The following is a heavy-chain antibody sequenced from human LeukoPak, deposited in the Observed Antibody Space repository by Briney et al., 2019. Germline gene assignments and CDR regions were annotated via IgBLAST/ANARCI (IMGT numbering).Heavy chain of an antibody. CDR1: GFTFSTYS. V-gene: IGHV3-21*01. J-gene: IGHJ5*02. CDR2: ISGSSIYI. Sequence: GGSLRLSCAASGFTFSTYSMNWVRQAPGKGLEWVSSISGSSIYIYYADSVKGRFTISRDNAKNSLYLQMNSLRADDTAVYYCARAGGIRRGNWFDPWGQGTLVTVSP. D-gene: IGHD3-10*01. CDR3: ARAGGIRRGNWFDP.